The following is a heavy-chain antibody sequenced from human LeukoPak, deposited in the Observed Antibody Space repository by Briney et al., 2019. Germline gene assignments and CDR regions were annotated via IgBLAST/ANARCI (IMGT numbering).Heavy chain of an antibody. J-gene: IGHJ4*02. CDR1: GFTFRSYA. CDR2: ISYDGSNK. D-gene: IGHD3-10*02. CDR3: ARDVRGVMQFDY. V-gene: IGHV3-30*04. Sequence: GGSLRLSCAASGFTFRSYAMHWIRQAPGKGLEWVAVISYDGSNKYYADSVKGRFTISRDNSKNTLYLQMNSLRAEDTAVYYCARDVRGVMQFDYWGQGTLVTVSS.